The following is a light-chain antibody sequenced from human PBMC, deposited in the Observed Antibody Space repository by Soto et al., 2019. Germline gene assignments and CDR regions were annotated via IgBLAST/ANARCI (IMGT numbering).Light chain of an antibody. CDR3: LQYNTYSRT. CDR1: QDINMW. CDR2: KAS. Sequence: DIQMTQSPSTLSASVGDRVTITCRASQDINMWLAWYQQKPGKAPKLLIYKASSLESGVASRFSDSGSGTEFTLTISSLQPDDFATYYCLQYNTYSRTFGQGTRVEIK. V-gene: IGKV1-5*03. J-gene: IGKJ1*01.